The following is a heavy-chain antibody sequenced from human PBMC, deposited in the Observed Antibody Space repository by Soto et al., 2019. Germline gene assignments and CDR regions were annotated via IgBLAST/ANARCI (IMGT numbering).Heavy chain of an antibody. D-gene: IGHD4-17*01. CDR3: ARDRVGTTVVTPSLWWFDP. V-gene: IGHV3-66*01. J-gene: IGHJ5*02. CDR1: GFTVSSNY. Sequence: EVQLVESGGGLVQPGGSLRLSCAASGFTVSSNYMSWVRQAPGKGLEWVSVIYSGGSTYYADSVKGRFTISRDNSKNTLXXQMNSLRAEDTAVYYCARDRVGTTVVTPSLWWFDPWGQGTLVTVSS. CDR2: IYSGGST.